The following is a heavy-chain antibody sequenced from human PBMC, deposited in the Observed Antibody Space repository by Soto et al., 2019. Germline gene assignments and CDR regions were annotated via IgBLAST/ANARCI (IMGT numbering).Heavy chain of an antibody. CDR2: IYYSGST. V-gene: IGHV4-59*01. J-gene: IGHJ6*02. Sequence: QVQLQESGPGLVKPSETLSLTCSVSGGSISSYYWSWIRQPPGKGLEWLGYIYYSGSTNYNPSLKSRVTISVDTSKNQSSLKLSSVTAADTAVYYCARRNCSSTSCPYYYYYGMDVWGQGTTVTVSS. CDR1: GGSISSYY. CDR3: ARRNCSSTSCPYYYYYGMDV. D-gene: IGHD2-2*01.